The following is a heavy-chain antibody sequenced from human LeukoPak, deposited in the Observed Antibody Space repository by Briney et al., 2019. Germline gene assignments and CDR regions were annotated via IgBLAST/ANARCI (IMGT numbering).Heavy chain of an antibody. CDR3: ASSGSYFR. CDR1: RVTFSSYA. Sequence: GGSLRLSCAASRVTFSSYAMHWVRPAPGKGLEWVAVISYDGSNKYYADSVKGRFTISRDNSKNTLYLQMNSLRAEDTAVYYCASSGSYFRWGQGTLVTVSS. V-gene: IGHV3-30*04. J-gene: IGHJ4*02. D-gene: IGHD1-26*01. CDR2: ISYDGSNK.